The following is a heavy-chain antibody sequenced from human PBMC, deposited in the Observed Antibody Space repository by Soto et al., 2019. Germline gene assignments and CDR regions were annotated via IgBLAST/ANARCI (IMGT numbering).Heavy chain of an antibody. Sequence: QVQLQESGPGLVKPSGTLSLTCAVSGGSISSPNWWSWVRQPPGKGLEWIAEIYHSGGTNYNPSLKIRVTISVDQSKNQFSLRLSSVTAADTAMYYCARAHVILPYFDYWGQGTLVTVSS. D-gene: IGHD2-2*01. CDR1: GGSISSPNW. V-gene: IGHV4-4*02. CDR2: IYHSGGT. J-gene: IGHJ4*02. CDR3: ARAHVILPYFDY.